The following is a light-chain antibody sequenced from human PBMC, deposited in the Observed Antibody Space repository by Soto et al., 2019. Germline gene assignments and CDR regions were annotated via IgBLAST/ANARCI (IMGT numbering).Light chain of an antibody. V-gene: IGLV2-14*01. Sequence: QSALTQPASVSVSPGQSITISCTGTSSDVGGYNYVSWYQQHPGKAPKLMIYEVSNRPSGVSNRFSGSKSGNTASLTISGLQAEDESDSYCSSYTSSSNLGVFGGRTQLTVL. CDR1: SSDVGGYNY. CDR2: EVS. J-gene: IGLJ2*01. CDR3: SSYTSSSNLGV.